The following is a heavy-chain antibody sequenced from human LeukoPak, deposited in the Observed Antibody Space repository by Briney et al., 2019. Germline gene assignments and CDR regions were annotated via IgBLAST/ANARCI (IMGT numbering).Heavy chain of an antibody. J-gene: IGHJ5*02. CDR1: GYTLTSYG. V-gene: IGHV1-18*01. Sequence: GASVKVSCKASGYTLTSYGISWVRQAPGQGLEWMGWISAYNGNTNYAQKFQGRVTMTRDTSISTAYMELSRLRSDDTAVYYCAREDWRSYYWFDPWGQGTLVTVSS. CDR2: ISAYNGNT. CDR3: AREDWRSYYWFDP. D-gene: IGHD3-10*01.